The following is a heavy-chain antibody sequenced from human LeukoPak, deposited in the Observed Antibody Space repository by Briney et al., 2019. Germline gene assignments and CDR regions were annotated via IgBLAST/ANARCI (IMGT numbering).Heavy chain of an antibody. CDR3: ARVASAISSDF. Sequence: ASVKVSCKASGYTFTGYYLHWVRQAPGQGLEWMGWINPDNGGTNYAQNFQGRVTMTRDTSISTAYMELNRLRSDDTAVYYCARVASAISSDFWGQGTLVTVSS. J-gene: IGHJ4*02. V-gene: IGHV1-2*02. CDR1: GYTFTGYY. CDR2: INPDNGGT.